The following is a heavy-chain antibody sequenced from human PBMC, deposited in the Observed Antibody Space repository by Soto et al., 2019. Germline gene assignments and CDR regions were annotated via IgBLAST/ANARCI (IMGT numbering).Heavy chain of an antibody. J-gene: IGHJ4*02. CDR1: GFTFRNYW. CDR3: ARDCCGAPFDN. Sequence: EVQLVESGGGLVQPGGSLRLSCAASGFTFRNYWMHWVRQAPGKGLVWVSHIKSDGTSTNYADSVKGRFTISRDNAKNMLYLQMNSLRTEDTAVYYCARDCCGAPFDNWGQGILVTVSS. CDR2: IKSDGTST. V-gene: IGHV3-74*01. D-gene: IGHD2-15*01.